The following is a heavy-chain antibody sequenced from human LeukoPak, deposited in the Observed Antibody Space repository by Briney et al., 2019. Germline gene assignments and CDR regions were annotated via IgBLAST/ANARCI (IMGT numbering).Heavy chain of an antibody. Sequence: GGSLRLSCAASGLTFSSSAMSWVRQAPGKGLQWVSAISGSGGSTHYADSVKGRFTISRDNSKNTLYLQMNSLRAEDTAVYYCARGDTYYDFWSGYWIDPWGQGTLVTVSS. D-gene: IGHD3-3*01. CDR1: GLTFSSSA. CDR3: ARGDTYYDFWSGYWIDP. CDR2: ISGSGGST. J-gene: IGHJ5*02. V-gene: IGHV3-23*01.